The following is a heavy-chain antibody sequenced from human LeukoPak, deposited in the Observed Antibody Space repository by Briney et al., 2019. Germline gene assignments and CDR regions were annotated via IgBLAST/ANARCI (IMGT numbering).Heavy chain of an antibody. V-gene: IGHV4-4*09. CDR1: GGSISSYY. J-gene: IGHJ4*02. CDR2: IYTSGST. CDR3: ARLMVRGVTYFDY. Sequence: PSETLSLTCTVSGGSISSYYWSWIRQPPGKGLEWIGYIYTSGSTNYNPSLKSRVTISVDTSKNQFSLKLSSVTAADTAVYYCARLMVRGVTYFDYWGQGTLVTVSS. D-gene: IGHD3-10*01.